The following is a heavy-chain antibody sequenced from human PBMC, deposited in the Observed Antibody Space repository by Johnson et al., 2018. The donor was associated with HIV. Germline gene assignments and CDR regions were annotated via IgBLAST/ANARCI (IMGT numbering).Heavy chain of an antibody. Sequence: VQLMESGGGLVQPGGSLRLSCAASGFTFDDYGMSWVRQVPGKGLEWVSGINWNGVSTGYTDSVKGRFTISRDNSKNTLYLQINSLRAEDTAVYYCSRPHPVGGGSWWYLGAFDIWGQGTMVTVSS. D-gene: IGHD2-15*01. J-gene: IGHJ3*02. CDR1: GFTFDDYG. CDR3: SRPHPVGGGSWWYLGAFDI. CDR2: INWNGVST. V-gene: IGHV3-20*04.